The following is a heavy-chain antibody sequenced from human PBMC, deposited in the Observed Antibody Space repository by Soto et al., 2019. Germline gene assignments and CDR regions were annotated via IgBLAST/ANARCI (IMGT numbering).Heavy chain of an antibody. Sequence: QVQLVQSGAEVKKPGSSVKVSCKASGGTFSSCAISWVRQAPGQGLEWMGGIIPIFGTANYAQKFQGRVTITADESTSTAYMELSSLRSEDTAVYYCARDQAAAGPRNYYYYGMDVWGQGTTVTVSS. CDR2: IIPIFGTA. J-gene: IGHJ6*02. CDR1: GGTFSSCA. CDR3: ARDQAAAGPRNYYYYGMDV. D-gene: IGHD6-13*01. V-gene: IGHV1-69*01.